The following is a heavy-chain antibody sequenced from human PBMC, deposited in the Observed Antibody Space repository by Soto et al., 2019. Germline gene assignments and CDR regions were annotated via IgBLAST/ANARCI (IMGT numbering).Heavy chain of an antibody. J-gene: IGHJ4*02. Sequence: GGSLRLSCAASGFTFSNCAMNWVRQAPGKGLEWVSTISRSGGSTYYADSVKGRFTISRDNSKNTLYLQMNSLRAEDTAVYYCAKGDSGSYWSFDYWGQGTLVTVSS. V-gene: IGHV3-23*01. CDR1: GFTFSNCA. D-gene: IGHD1-26*01. CDR2: ISRSGGST. CDR3: AKGDSGSYWSFDY.